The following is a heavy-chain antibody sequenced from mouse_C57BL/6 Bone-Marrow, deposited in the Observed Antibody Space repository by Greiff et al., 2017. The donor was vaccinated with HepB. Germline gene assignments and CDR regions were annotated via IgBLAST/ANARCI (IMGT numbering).Heavy chain of an antibody. D-gene: IGHD2-2*01. J-gene: IGHJ3*01. V-gene: IGHV1-82*01. CDR1: GYAFSSSW. CDR2: IYPGDGDT. CDR3: ASSWLRRFAY. Sequence: QVQLQQSGPELVKPGASVKISCKASGYAFSSSWMNWVKQRPGKGLEWSGRIYPGDGDTNYNGKFKGKATLTADKSSSTAYMQLSSLTSEDSAVYFCASSWLRRFAYWGQGTLVTVSA.